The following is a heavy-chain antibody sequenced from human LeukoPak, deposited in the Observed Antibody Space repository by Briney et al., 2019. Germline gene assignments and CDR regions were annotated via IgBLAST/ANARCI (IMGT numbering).Heavy chain of an antibody. CDR3: ARGVEYCSGGSCYPFDY. CDR1: GYTFTSYD. V-gene: IGHV1-8*03. CDR2: MNPNSGNT. D-gene: IGHD2-15*01. Sequence: ASVKVSCKASGYTFTSYDINWVRQATGQGLEWMGWMNPNSGNTGYAQKFQGRVTITRNTSISTAYMELSSLRSEGTAVYYCARGVEYCSGGSCYPFDYRGQGTLVTVSS. J-gene: IGHJ4*02.